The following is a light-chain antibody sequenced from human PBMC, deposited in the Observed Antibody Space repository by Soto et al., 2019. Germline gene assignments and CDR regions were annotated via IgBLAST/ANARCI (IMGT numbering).Light chain of an antibody. Sequence: QSALTQPRSVSGSPGQSVTISCTGTSSDVGGYNCVSWYQQHPGKAPKLMIYDVNKRPSGVPDRFSGSKSGNTASLTISGHQTEDEADYYCCSYAGTYTFVVFGGGTKLTVL. CDR1: SSDVGGYNC. J-gene: IGLJ2*01. CDR3: CSYAGTYTFVV. V-gene: IGLV2-11*01. CDR2: DVN.